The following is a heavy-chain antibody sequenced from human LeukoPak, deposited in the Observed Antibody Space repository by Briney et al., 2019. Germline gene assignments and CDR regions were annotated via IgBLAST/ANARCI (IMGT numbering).Heavy chain of an antibody. D-gene: IGHD3-3*01. V-gene: IGHV4-38-2*02. Sequence: SETLSLTCTVSGYSISSGYYGGWIRQPPGKGLEWIGSIYHSGSTYYNPSLKSRVTISVDTSKNQFSLKLSSVTAADTAVYYCARKNYDFWSGYYKNWFDPWGQGTLVTVSS. CDR3: ARKNYDFWSGYYKNWFDP. CDR1: GYSISSGYY. CDR2: IYHSGST. J-gene: IGHJ5*02.